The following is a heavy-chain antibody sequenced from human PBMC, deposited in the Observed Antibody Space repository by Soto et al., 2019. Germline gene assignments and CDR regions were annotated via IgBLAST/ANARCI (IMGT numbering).Heavy chain of an antibody. J-gene: IGHJ4*02. D-gene: IGHD2-2*01. CDR3: ARGVPNCSSSSCYFDY. V-gene: IGHV4-59*01. CDR1: SGSIGGYS. Sequence: PSETLSLTCTVSSGSIGGYSWTWIRQPPRKGLEWIGYIYKSGSTTYNPSLKSRVTMSVDTSKSQLSLKVTSVTAADTAVYYCARGVPNCSSSSCYFDYWSQGALVTVSS. CDR2: IYKSGST.